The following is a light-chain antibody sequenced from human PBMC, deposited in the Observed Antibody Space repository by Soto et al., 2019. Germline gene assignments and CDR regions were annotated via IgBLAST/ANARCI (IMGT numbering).Light chain of an antibody. CDR3: SSYTSSSTLVV. CDR2: EVS. CDR1: SSDVGTYNF. Sequence: QSVLTQHASVSGSPGQSITISCTGTSSDVGTYNFASWYQQHPGKAPKLMIYEVSNRPSGVSNRFSGSKSGNTASLTISGLQAEDEADYYCSSYTSSSTLVVFGRGTKLTVL. V-gene: IGLV2-14*01. J-gene: IGLJ2*01.